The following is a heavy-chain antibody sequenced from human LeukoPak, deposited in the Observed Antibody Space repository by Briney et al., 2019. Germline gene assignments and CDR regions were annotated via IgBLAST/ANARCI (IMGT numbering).Heavy chain of an antibody. D-gene: IGHD6-19*01. CDR3: ARESWGIAVAAVRSEYYFDY. CDR2: INPSGGST. Sequence: ASVKVSCTASGYTFTSYYMHWVRQAPGQGLEWMGIINPSGGSTSYAQKFQGRVTMTRDTSTSTVYMELSSLRSEDTAVYYCARESWGIAVAAVRSEYYFDYWGQGTLVTVSS. V-gene: IGHV1-46*01. CDR1: GYTFTSYY. J-gene: IGHJ4*02.